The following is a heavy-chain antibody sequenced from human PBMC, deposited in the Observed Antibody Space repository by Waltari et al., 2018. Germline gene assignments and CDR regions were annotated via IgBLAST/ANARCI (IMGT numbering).Heavy chain of an antibody. V-gene: IGHV1-24*01. Sequence: QVHLVQSGAEVRRPGVSVKVSCKVSGYTLTELSIHWVRQAPGKGLEWMGGFDPEDGEIIYAQKFQGRVTMTEDTSTDTVYMEVSSLRSEDTAVYYCASNQVDYSNYFYFDYWGQGTLVTVSS. J-gene: IGHJ4*02. D-gene: IGHD4-4*01. CDR2: FDPEDGEI. CDR3: ASNQVDYSNYFYFDY. CDR1: GYTLTELS.